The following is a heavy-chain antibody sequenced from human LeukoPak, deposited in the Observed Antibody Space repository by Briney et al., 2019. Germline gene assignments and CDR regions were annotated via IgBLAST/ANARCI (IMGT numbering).Heavy chain of an antibody. CDR2: IYANSGGT. Sequence: ASVKVSCKASGYTFTGYYMHWVRLAPGQGLEWTGWIYANSGGTNYAQKVQGRVTMTRDTSISTAYMELRRLRSDDTAVYYCASASRGVGPTKGSAFDIYGEGTIVTVSS. D-gene: IGHD1-26*01. J-gene: IGHJ3*02. CDR3: ASASRGVGPTKGSAFDI. V-gene: IGHV1-2*02. CDR1: GYTFTGYY.